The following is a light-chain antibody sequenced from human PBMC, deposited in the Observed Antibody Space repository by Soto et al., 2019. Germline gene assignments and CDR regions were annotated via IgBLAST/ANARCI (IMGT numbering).Light chain of an antibody. CDR1: QGVTTAY. CDR2: GAS. V-gene: IGKV3-20*01. Sequence: EVVLTQSPGTLSLSPGERATLSCRASQGVTTAYLAWYQHKPGQAPRLLIYGASNRATGIRDRFSGSGSGTDFTLTISRLEPEDFAVYSCQQYGASPLFTFGPGTKVDLK. CDR3: QQYGASPLFT. J-gene: IGKJ3*01.